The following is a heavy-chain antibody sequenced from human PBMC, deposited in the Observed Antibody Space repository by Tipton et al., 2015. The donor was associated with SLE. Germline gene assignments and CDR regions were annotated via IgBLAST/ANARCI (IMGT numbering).Heavy chain of an antibody. CDR1: AYSISSGYY. V-gene: IGHV4-38-2*02. Sequence: LRLSCIVSAYSISSGYYWAWIRQPPGKGLEWIGEINHSGSTNYNPSLKSRVTISVDTSKNQFSLKLTSVTAADTAVYYCARQYSSSSDYFDYWGQGTLVTVSS. D-gene: IGHD6-6*01. J-gene: IGHJ4*02. CDR3: ARQYSSSSDYFDY. CDR2: INHSGST.